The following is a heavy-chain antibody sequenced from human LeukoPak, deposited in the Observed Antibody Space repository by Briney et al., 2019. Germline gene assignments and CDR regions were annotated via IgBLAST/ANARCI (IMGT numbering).Heavy chain of an antibody. Sequence: ASVTVSCMASGYNFTIYGISWVRQAPGQGLEWMGWISGYNGNTNNAQNLQDRVTMTTDTSTSTAYMELRSLRSDDTAVYYCARCSSYCSSASCLAYFYYYYMDVWGKGTTVTVSS. J-gene: IGHJ6*03. D-gene: IGHD2-2*01. V-gene: IGHV1-18*01. CDR2: ISGYNGNT. CDR1: GYNFTIYG. CDR3: ARCSSYCSSASCLAYFYYYYMDV.